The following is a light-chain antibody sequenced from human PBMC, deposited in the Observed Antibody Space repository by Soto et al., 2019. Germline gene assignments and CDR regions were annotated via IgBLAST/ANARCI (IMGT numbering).Light chain of an antibody. CDR3: QQYGSSRT. CDR2: DAS. V-gene: IGKV3-20*01. Sequence: PGERATLSCRASQSVSSYLAWYQQKPGQAPRLLIYDASNRATGIPARFSGSGSGTDFTLTITRLEPEDFAVYYCQQYGSSRTFGQRTKVDIK. CDR1: QSVSSY. J-gene: IGKJ1*01.